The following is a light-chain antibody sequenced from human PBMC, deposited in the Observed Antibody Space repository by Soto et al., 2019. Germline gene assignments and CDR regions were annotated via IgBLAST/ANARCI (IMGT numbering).Light chain of an antibody. V-gene: IGKV3D-20*02. Sequence: EIVLPPSPGTLSLSPGERATLSCRASQSVSNSYLAWYQQKPGQAPRLLMYGASNRATGIPDRFSGSGSETDFTLTISRLEPEDFAVYCCQQRANWPLTFGGGTKVDIK. CDR2: GAS. J-gene: IGKJ4*01. CDR3: QQRANWPLT. CDR1: QSVSNSY.